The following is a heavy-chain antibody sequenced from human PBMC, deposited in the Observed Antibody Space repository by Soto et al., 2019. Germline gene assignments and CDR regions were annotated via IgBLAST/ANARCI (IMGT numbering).Heavy chain of an antibody. CDR2: INPSGGST. V-gene: IGHV1-46*01. J-gene: IGHJ3*02. CDR1: GYTFTSYY. D-gene: IGHD3-22*01. Sequence: GASVKVSCKASGYTFTSYYMHWVRQAPGQGLEWMGIINPSGGSTSYAQKFQGRVTMTRDTSTSTVYMELSSLRSEDTAVYYCARGLGYYDSSGPPEAFDIWGQGTMVTVSS. CDR3: ARGLGYYDSSGPPEAFDI.